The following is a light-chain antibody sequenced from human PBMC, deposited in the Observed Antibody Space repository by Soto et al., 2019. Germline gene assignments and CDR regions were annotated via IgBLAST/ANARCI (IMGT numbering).Light chain of an antibody. J-gene: IGKJ4*01. CDR1: QSVSSY. CDR2: GAS. V-gene: IGKV3-20*01. Sequence: EIVLTQSPATLSSFPGDRVTLSCRASQSVSSYLVWYQQKPGQAPRLLIYGASSRATGTPDRFSGSGSGTDFTLTISRLEPEDFAVYYCQQYDTSPPLTFGGGTKVDIK. CDR3: QQYDTSPPLT.